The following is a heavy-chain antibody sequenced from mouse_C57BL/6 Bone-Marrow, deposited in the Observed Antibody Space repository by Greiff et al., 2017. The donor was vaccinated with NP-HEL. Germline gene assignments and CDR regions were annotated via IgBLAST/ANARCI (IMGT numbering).Heavy chain of an antibody. Sequence: QVQLQQPGAELVKPGASVKLSCKASGYTFTSYWMHWVKQRPGQGLEWIGMIHPNSGSTNYNEKFKSKATLTVDKSSSTAYMQLSSLTSEDSAVYYCAIRTSGKRFAYWGQGTLVTVSA. J-gene: IGHJ3*01. CDR1: GYTFTSYW. CDR3: AIRTSGKRFAY. V-gene: IGHV1-64*01. CDR2: IHPNSGST. D-gene: IGHD2-12*01.